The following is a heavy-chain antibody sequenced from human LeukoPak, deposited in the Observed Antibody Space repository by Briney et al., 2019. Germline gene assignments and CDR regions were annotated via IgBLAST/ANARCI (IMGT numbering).Heavy chain of an antibody. J-gene: IGHJ5*02. CDR3: ARESWYYDSSGYLYNWFDP. V-gene: IGHV4-59*01. CDR1: VGSISSYY. Sequence: PSETLSLTCTVSVGSISSYYWSWIRQPPGKGLEWIGYIHYSGSTNYNPSLKSRVTRSVDTSKNQFSLKLSSVTAADTAVYYCARESWYYDSSGYLYNWFDPWGQGTLVTVSS. CDR2: IHYSGST. D-gene: IGHD3-22*01.